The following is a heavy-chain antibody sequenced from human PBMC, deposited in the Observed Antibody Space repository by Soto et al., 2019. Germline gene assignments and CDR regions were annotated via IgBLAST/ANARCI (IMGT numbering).Heavy chain of an antibody. Sequence: SLRLSCTASGFTFNNYDMHWVRQATGKGLEWLSGIGAAGDTYYPGAVNGRFTISRDNARNSLYLQMSSLSADDTAVYYCVKSRGGNNFDFFDWGQGALVTVS. D-gene: IGHD5-12*01. CDR3: VKSRGGNNFDFFD. CDR1: GFTFNNYD. J-gene: IGHJ4*02. V-gene: IGHV3-13*01. CDR2: IGAAGDT.